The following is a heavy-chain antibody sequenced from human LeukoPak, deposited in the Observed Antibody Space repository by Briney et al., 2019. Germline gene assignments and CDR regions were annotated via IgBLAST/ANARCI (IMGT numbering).Heavy chain of an antibody. CDR3: AKNRGNYYYFDY. V-gene: IGHV3-23*01. CDR2: ISGRSDST. CDR1: GLTFSNFA. Sequence: GGSLRLSCAASGLTFSNFAMSRVRQARGKGLEWVCAISGRSDSTYYADSVKGQFTISRDKYKNTLYLQMNSMRAEDTAVYDCAKNRGNYYYFDYWGQGTLVTVSS. J-gene: IGHJ4*02. D-gene: IGHD4-11*01.